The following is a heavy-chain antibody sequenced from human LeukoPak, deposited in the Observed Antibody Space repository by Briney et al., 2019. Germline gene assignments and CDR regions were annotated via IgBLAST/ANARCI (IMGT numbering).Heavy chain of an antibody. Sequence: GGSLRLSCAASGFTFSTYAMSWVRQAPGKGLAWVASVKSDGAGTHYADSVKGRFTISRDNSKNILYLQMNSLRAEDTAIYYCARCTTASSGWCNWLDPWGQGTLVTVSS. CDR1: GFTFSTYA. CDR2: VKSDGAGT. V-gene: IGHV3-23*01. J-gene: IGHJ5*02. D-gene: IGHD3-22*01. CDR3: ARCTTASSGWCNWLDP.